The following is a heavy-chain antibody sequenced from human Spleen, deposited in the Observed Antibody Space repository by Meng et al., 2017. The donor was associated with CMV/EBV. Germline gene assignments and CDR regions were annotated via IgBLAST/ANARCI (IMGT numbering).Heavy chain of an antibody. Sequence: GESLKISCAASGFTFSNYAMHWVRQAPGKGLEWVAVISHDASNKYYADSVRGRFTISRDNSKNTLYLQMNSLGAEDTAVYFCARGRLVTTPYGMDVWGQGTTVTVSS. J-gene: IGHJ6*02. V-gene: IGHV3-30*04. CDR3: ARGRLVTTPYGMDV. CDR2: ISHDASNK. D-gene: IGHD1-1*01. CDR1: GFTFSNYA.